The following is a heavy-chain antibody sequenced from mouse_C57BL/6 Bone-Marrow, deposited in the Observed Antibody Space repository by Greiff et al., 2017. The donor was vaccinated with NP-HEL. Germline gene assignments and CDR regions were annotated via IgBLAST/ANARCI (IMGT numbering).Heavy chain of an antibody. Sequence: WVKQRPGQGLEWIGDIYPGSVSTNYNEKFKSKATLTVDTSSSTAYMQLSSLTSEDSAVYYCARAVYYGYFDVWGTGTTVTVSS. CDR3: ARAVYYGYFDV. V-gene: IGHV1-55*01. J-gene: IGHJ1*03. CDR2: IYPGSVST.